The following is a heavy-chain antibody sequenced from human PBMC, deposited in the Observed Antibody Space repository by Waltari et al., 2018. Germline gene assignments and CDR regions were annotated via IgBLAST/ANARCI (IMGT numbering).Heavy chain of an antibody. V-gene: IGHV1-3*01. D-gene: IGHD2-15*01. J-gene: IGHJ5*02. CDR2: INPGNDNT. CDR1: GYTFTSYI. CDR3: ARPLEDCGGGSCYYDRWFDP. Sequence: QVPLVQSGTEVKKPGASVKVSCKASGYTFTSYIIHWLRQAPGPSLEWMGRINPGNDNTQYTQKVQDRVTSTRDTSASTAYVELSSLTSEDTAIYYCARPLEDCGGGSCYYDRWFDPWGQGTLVTVSS.